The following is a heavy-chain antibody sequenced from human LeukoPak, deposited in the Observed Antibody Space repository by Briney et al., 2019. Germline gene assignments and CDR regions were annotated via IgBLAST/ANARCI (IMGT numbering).Heavy chain of an antibody. V-gene: IGHV4-4*02. CDR3: ARAAFGSGWYAGLDY. CDR1: GGSISSSNW. CDR2: IYHSGST. D-gene: IGHD6-19*01. Sequence: SGTLSLTCAVSGGSISSSNWWSWVRQPPGKGLEWIGEIYHSGSTNYNPSLKSRVTISGDKSKNQFSLELSSVTAADTAVYYCARAAFGSGWYAGLDYWGQGTLVTVSS. J-gene: IGHJ4*02.